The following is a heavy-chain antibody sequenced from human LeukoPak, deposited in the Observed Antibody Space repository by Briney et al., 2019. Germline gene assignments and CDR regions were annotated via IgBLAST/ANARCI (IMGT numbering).Heavy chain of an antibody. CDR2: ISGSGGST. V-gene: IGHV3-23*01. Sequence: GGSLRLSCAASGFTFSSYAMSWVRQAPGKGLEWVSAISGSGGSTYYADSVKGRFTISRDNSKNTLYLQMNSLRAEDTAVYYCAKDPVYGGTPTQAAFDIWGQGTMVTVSS. CDR3: AKDPVYGGTPTQAAFDI. D-gene: IGHD4-23*01. J-gene: IGHJ3*02. CDR1: GFTFSSYA.